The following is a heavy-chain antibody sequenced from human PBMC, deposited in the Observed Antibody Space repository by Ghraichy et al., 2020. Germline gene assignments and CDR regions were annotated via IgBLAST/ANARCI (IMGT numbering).Heavy chain of an antibody. Sequence: SETLSLTCTVSGYSITSGYYWGWVRQPPGKGLEWIAMIFHSGKSYSNPSLESRVTISVDTSYNQVSLRLSSVTAADTAFYCARLDTQYYVLSHFDLWGQGILVTVSS. CDR2: IFHSGKS. V-gene: IGHV4-38-2*02. J-gene: IGHJ4*02. CDR3: ARLDTQYYVLSHFDL. CDR1: GYSITSGYY. D-gene: IGHD1-26*01.